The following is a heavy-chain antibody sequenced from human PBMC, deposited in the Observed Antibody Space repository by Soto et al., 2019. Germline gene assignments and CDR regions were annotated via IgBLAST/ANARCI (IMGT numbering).Heavy chain of an antibody. Sequence: GGSLRLPCAASGFTFSSYAMHWVRQAPGKGLEYVAVINSNGSSKYYANSVKGRFTISRDNSKNKLYLQMGSLRAEDTAVYYCARDDSGFSGSHYIDYFNYWGQGALVTVSS. CDR2: INSNGSSK. D-gene: IGHD1-26*01. CDR3: ARDDSGFSGSHYIDYFNY. CDR1: GFTFSSYA. J-gene: IGHJ4*02. V-gene: IGHV3-64*01.